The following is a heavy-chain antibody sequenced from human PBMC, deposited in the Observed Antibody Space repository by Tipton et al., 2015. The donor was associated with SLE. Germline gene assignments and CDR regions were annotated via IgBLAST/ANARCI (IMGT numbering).Heavy chain of an antibody. J-gene: IGHJ6*03. CDR3: AREGWVASPLNYYYYYMDV. D-gene: IGHD2-15*01. CDR2: IYYTGTT. V-gene: IGHV4-59*11. Sequence: TLSLTCTVSGDSISSHYWGWIRQSPERGLEWIGSIYYTGTTNYNPSLKSRVTISLDTSNNQFSLRLHSVTVADTAVYYCAREGWVASPLNYYYYYMDVWGKGTTVTVSS. CDR1: GDSISSHY.